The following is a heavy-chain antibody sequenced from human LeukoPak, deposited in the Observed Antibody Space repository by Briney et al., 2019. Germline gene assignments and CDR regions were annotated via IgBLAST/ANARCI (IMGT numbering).Heavy chain of an antibody. V-gene: IGHV4-34*01. CDR3: ARHPAAVMSWFDP. Sequence: SETLSLTCAVYGGSFSGYYWSWIRQPPGKGLEWIGEINHSGSTNYNPSLKSRVTISVDTSKNQFSVKLTYVTAADTAVYYCARHPAAVMSWFDPWGQGTLVTVSS. CDR1: GGSFSGYY. CDR2: INHSGST. D-gene: IGHD6-13*01. J-gene: IGHJ5*02.